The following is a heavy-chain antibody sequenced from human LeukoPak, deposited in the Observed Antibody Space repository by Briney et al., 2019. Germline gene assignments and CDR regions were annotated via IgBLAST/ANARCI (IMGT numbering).Heavy chain of an antibody. CDR2: VSAYADNT. J-gene: IGHJ4*02. CDR1: GYTFITYG. D-gene: IGHD2-2*03. CDR3: ARDCIGCHGFDY. Sequence: ASVKVSCKTSGYTFITYGISWVRQAPGQDLEWMGWVSAYADNTNYVQKYQGRVSTTTDTSTSTAYMELRSLSSDDTAVYYCARDCIGCHGFDYWGQGTLVTVSS. V-gene: IGHV1-18*01.